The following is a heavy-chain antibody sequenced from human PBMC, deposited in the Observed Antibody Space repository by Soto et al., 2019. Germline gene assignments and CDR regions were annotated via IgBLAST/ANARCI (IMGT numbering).Heavy chain of an antibody. CDR2: ITGSGGGT. CDR1: GFTFSNYA. CDR3: AEPPLTAAGFDY. Sequence: EVQLLESGGGLVQPGGSLRLSCAASGFTFSNYAMTWVRQAPGKGLEWVSVITGSGGGTYFVNSVKGRFTIYRNNSKKKVDLQMNSLGAEDPGVYFCAEPPLTAAGFDYWGQGTLVTVSS. D-gene: IGHD6-13*01. J-gene: IGHJ4*02. V-gene: IGHV3-23*01.